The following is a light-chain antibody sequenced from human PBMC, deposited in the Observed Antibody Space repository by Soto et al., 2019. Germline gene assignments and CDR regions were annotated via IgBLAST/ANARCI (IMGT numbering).Light chain of an antibody. CDR1: QGISSY. V-gene: IGKV1-5*03. Sequence: IQLTQSPSSLSASVGDRVTITCRASQGISSYLGWYQQKPGKAPKLLIYKASSLESGVPSRFSGSGSGTEFTLTISSLQPDDFATYYCQQYNSYPWTFGQGTKVDIK. CDR3: QQYNSYPWT. J-gene: IGKJ1*01. CDR2: KAS.